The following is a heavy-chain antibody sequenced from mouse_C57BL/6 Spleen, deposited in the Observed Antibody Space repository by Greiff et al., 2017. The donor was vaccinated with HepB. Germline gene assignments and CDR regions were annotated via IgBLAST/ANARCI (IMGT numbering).Heavy chain of an antibody. Sequence: QVQLKESGAELVKPGASVKISCKASGYAFSSYWMNWVKQRPGKGLEWIGQIYPGDGDTNYNGKFKGKATLTADKSSSTAYMQLSSLTSEDSAVYFCARELLRDYYAMDYWGQGTSVTVSS. CDR3: ARELLRDYYAMDY. V-gene: IGHV1-80*01. D-gene: IGHD1-1*01. CDR2: IYPGDGDT. J-gene: IGHJ4*01. CDR1: GYAFSSYW.